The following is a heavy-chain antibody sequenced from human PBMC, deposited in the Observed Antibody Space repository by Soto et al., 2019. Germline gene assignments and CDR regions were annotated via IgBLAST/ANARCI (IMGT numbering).Heavy chain of an antibody. CDR2: ISSSSSYI. J-gene: IGHJ5*02. Sequence: GGSLRLSCAASGFTFSSYSMNWVRQAPGKGLEWVSSISSSSSYIYYADSVKGRFTISRDNAKNSLYLQMNSLRAEDTAVYYCARDLWTTMTPRSYNWFDPWGQGTLVTVSS. D-gene: IGHD3-22*01. V-gene: IGHV3-21*01. CDR3: ARDLWTTMTPRSYNWFDP. CDR1: GFTFSSYS.